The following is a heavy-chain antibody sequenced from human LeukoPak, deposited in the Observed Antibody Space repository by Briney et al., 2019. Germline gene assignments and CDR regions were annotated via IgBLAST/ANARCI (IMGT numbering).Heavy chain of an antibody. Sequence: GVSLRLSCVSSGFTIGTDWMSWVRQAPGKGLEWLGHIKSEGEGATTDYAAPAKGRFAISRDDSKNMIYLQMSSLKIDDTAIYYCIAHFPYFYGFDVWGKGTTVTVSS. CDR2: IKSEGEGATT. D-gene: IGHD3-3*02. J-gene: IGHJ6*04. CDR3: IAHFPYFYGFDV. CDR1: GFTIGTDW. V-gene: IGHV3-15*01.